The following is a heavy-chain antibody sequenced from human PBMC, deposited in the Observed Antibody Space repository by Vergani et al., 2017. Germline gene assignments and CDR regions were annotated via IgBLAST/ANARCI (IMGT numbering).Heavy chain of an antibody. CDR3: ARHTTYTDS. CDR2: IYSADSDT. Sequence: EVELVQSGPEMRKPGESLKISCKGSEYSFGNYWIGWVRQMPGKGLEGMGIIYSADSDTRYSPSFQGQVTISADKSISTAFLQWDSLKASDTALYYCARHTTYTDSWGQGTLVTVSS. D-gene: IGHD1-1*01. J-gene: IGHJ5*01. CDR1: EYSFGNYW. V-gene: IGHV5-51*01.